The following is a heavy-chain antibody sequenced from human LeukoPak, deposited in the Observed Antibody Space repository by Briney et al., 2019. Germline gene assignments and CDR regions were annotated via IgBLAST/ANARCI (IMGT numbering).Heavy chain of an antibody. CDR2: IIPIFGTA. D-gene: IGHD6-13*01. CDR3: ARNKYISSWYRYFDY. V-gene: IGHV1-69*01. Sequence: GASVKVSCKASAGTFSSYAISWVRQAPGQGLEWMGGIIPIFGTANYAQKFQGRVTITADESTSTAYMELSSLRSEDTAVYYCARNKYISSWYRYFDYWVQGTLVTVSS. J-gene: IGHJ4*02. CDR1: AGTFSSYA.